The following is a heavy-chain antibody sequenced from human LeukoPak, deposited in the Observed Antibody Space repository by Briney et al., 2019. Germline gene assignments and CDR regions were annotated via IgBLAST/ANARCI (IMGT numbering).Heavy chain of an antibody. CDR3: VRHWRYQLLAY. Sequence: ASVKVSCKASGYTFTGYAIHWVRQAPGQRLEWMGWINGGNGKIKYSQKLQGRVTMTRDTSASAAYMELSSLRSEDTAVYYCVRHWRYQLLAYWGQGTLVTVSS. J-gene: IGHJ4*02. D-gene: IGHD2-2*01. CDR2: INGGNGKI. V-gene: IGHV1-3*01. CDR1: GYTFTGYA.